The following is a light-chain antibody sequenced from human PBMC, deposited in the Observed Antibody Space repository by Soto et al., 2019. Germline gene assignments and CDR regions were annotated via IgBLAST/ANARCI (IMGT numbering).Light chain of an antibody. CDR1: QSVSSNF. Sequence: DIVLKQSPGTLSLSTRERATLSCRASQSVSSNFLAWYQEKPGQAPRLLIYDASSRAAGIPDRFSGSGSGTDFTLTISSLEPEDFALYYCRHSSISPITFGHGTLLEI. CDR3: RHSSISPIT. J-gene: IGKJ5*01. CDR2: DAS. V-gene: IGKV3-20*01.